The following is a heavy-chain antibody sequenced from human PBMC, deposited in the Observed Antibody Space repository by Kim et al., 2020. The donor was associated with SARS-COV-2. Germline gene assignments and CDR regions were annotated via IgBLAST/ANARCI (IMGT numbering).Heavy chain of an antibody. CDR2: ISSSSSTV. Sequence: GGSLRLSCTVSGFNFNSYSMNWVRQAPGKGLEWVSYISSSSSTVYYAGSVRGRFTISRDNAKNSLFLQMNSLRDDDTAVYYCARCPLSMTMVRGVITTTLCDYYNMDAWGQGTTVTVSS. D-gene: IGHD3-10*01. CDR1: GFNFNSYS. V-gene: IGHV3-48*02. J-gene: IGHJ6*02. CDR3: ARCPLSMTMVRGVITTTLCDYYNMDA.